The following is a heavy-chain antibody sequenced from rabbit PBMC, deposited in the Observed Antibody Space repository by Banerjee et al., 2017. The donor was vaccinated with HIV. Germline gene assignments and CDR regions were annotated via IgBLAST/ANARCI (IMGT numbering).Heavy chain of an antibody. J-gene: IGHJ6*01. CDR3: AGGWIAMAMTL. CDR1: RFSFSNKYV. V-gene: IGHV1S45*01. CDR2: INTSSGNT. D-gene: IGHD3-1*01. Sequence: QEQLEESGGGLVQPEGSLTLTCTASRFSFSNKYVMCWVRQAPGKGLEWIACINTSSGNTGYANWAKGRFNISKTTVTTVTLQMTSLDASDTATNLGAGGWIAMAMTLWGPGTLVTVS.